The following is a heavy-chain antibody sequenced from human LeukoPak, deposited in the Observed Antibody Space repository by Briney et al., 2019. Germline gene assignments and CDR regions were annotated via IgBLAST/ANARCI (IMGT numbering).Heavy chain of an antibody. D-gene: IGHD3-22*01. CDR3: ARFLYYDGSGRNGDGLRYFDY. V-gene: IGHV3-7*01. CDR2: IKEDGSEK. J-gene: IGHJ4*02. CDR1: GFSFGDYW. Sequence: PGGSLRLSCVGSGFSFGDYWMNWVRQAPGKGLEWVANIKEDGSEKYYVDSAKGRFTISRDNAKNSLYLQMNSLRAEDTAVYYCARFLYYDGSGRNGDGLRYFDYWGQGTLVTVSS.